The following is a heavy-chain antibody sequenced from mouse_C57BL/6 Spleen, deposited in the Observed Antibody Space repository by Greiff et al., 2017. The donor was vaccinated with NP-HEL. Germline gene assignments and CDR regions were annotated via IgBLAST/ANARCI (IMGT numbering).Heavy chain of an antibody. V-gene: IGHV1-59*01. J-gene: IGHJ2*01. Sequence: QVQLQQPGAELVRPGTSVKLSCKASGYTFTSYWMHWVKQRPGQGLEWIGVIDPSDSYTNYNQKFKGKATLTVDTSSSTAYMQLSSLTSEDSAVYYCARSPNYGSSAFDYWGQGTTLTVSS. CDR3: ARSPNYGSSAFDY. D-gene: IGHD1-1*01. CDR1: GYTFTSYW. CDR2: IDPSDSYT.